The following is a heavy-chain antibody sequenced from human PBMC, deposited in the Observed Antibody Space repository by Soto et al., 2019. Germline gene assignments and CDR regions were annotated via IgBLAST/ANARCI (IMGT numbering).Heavy chain of an antibody. J-gene: IGHJ3*02. D-gene: IGHD5-18*01. CDR1: GYTFTSYG. CDR3: AIVDTAMDYAFDI. V-gene: IGHV1-18*01. Sequence: ASVKVSCKASGYTFTSYGISWVRQAPGQGLEWMGWISAYNGNTNYAQKLQCRVTMTTDTSTSTAYMELRSLRSDDTAVYYCAIVDTAMDYAFDIWGQGTMVTVSS. CDR2: ISAYNGNT.